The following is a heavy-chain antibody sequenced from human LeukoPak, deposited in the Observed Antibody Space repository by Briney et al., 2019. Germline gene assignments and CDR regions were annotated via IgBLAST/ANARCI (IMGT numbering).Heavy chain of an antibody. CDR3: ARDPGGWFDP. V-gene: IGHV1-8*01. CDR1: GYSFINYD. Sequence: ASVKVSCKASGYSFINYDINWVRQATGQGLEWMGWMNPNSGNTAYAQKFQGRVAMTRSTSISTAYMELSSLRSEDTAVYYCARDPGGWFDPWGQGTLVTVSS. D-gene: IGHD3-16*01. J-gene: IGHJ5*02. CDR2: MNPNSGNT.